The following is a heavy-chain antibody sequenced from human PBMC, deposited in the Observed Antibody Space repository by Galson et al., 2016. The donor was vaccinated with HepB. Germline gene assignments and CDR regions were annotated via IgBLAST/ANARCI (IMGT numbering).Heavy chain of an antibody. J-gene: IGHJ4*02. D-gene: IGHD1-26*01. CDR2: ISYDGDNK. V-gene: IGHV3-30-3*01. Sequence: SLRLSCAASKFTFSNYAMHWVRQAPGRGLEWVALISYDGDNKYYAESVKGRFTISRDNSNNTLFLQMDSLRVDDTAVYYCARGRRYSGTHGLFDYWGQGALVTVSS. CDR3: ARGRRYSGTHGLFDY. CDR1: KFTFSNYA.